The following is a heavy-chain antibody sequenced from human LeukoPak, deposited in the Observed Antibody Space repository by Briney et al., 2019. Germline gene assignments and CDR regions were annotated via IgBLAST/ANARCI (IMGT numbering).Heavy chain of an antibody. CDR2: ISSNGAST. Sequence: GGSLRLSCAASGFTFSSYWMSWVRQAPGKGLEWVSGISSNGASTYYVDSVKGRFTISRDNAKNSLYLQMNSLRAEDTAVYYSAGELSGYYEWGQGTPVTVSS. V-gene: IGHV3-21*01. CDR1: GFTFSSYW. D-gene: IGHD3-22*01. CDR3: AGELSGYYE. J-gene: IGHJ4*02.